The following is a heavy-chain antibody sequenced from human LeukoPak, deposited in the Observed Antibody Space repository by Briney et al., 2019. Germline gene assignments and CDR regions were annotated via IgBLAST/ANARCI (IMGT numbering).Heavy chain of an antibody. CDR3: ARDRRDSASYLDY. CDR2: IIPIFGTA. V-gene: IGHV1-69*05. Sequence: SVKVSCKASGGTFSSYAISWVRQAPGQGLEWMGGIIPIFGTANYAQKFQGRVTITTDESTSTAYMELRSLGSDDTAVYYCARDRRDSASYLDYWGQGTLVTVSS. J-gene: IGHJ4*02. D-gene: IGHD3-10*01. CDR1: GGTFSSYA.